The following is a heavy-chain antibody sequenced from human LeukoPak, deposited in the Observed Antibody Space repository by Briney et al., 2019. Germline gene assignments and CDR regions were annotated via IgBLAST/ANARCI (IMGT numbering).Heavy chain of an antibody. V-gene: IGHV1-46*01. D-gene: IGHD5-12*01. CDR2: INPSGGST. Sequence: ASVKVSCKASGYTFTSYYMHWVRQAPGEGLEWMGIINPSGGSTSYAQKFQGRVTMTRDMSTSTAYMELRSLRSDDTAVYYCARVGGGYDLNYYYYYYMDVWGKGTTVTVSS. J-gene: IGHJ6*03. CDR1: GYTFTSYY. CDR3: ARVGGGYDLNYYYYYYMDV.